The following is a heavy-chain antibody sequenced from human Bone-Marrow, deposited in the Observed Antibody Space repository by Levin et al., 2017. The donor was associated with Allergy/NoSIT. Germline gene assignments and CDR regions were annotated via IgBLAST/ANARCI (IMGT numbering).Heavy chain of an antibody. D-gene: IGHD5-12*01. Sequence: SLKISCAASGFIFDDYAMHWVRQAPGKGLEWVSGISRNVGSVDYADSVKGRFTISRDNAKSSLYLQMNSLRTEDTAMYYCTKERPKSGYDLRIYYFDYWGQGILVTVSS. CDR1: GFIFDDYA. J-gene: IGHJ4*02. V-gene: IGHV3-9*01. CDR3: TKERPKSGYDLRIYYFDY. CDR2: ISRNVGSV.